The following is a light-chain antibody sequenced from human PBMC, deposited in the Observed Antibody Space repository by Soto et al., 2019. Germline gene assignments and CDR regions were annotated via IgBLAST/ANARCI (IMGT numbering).Light chain of an antibody. CDR1: SGHSSYA. Sequence: QPVLTQSPSASASLGASVKLTCTLSSGHSSYAIAWHQQQSEKGPRYLMKVNSDGSHSRGDGIPDRFSGSRSGAERYLTISSLQSEDAAHYSCQTWGAGTQRVFGAGTKVTVL. J-gene: IGLJ2*01. CDR2: VNSDGSH. V-gene: IGLV4-69*01. CDR3: QTWGAGTQRV.